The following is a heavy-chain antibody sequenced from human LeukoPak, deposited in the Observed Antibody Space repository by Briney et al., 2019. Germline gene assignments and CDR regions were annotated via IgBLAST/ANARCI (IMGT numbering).Heavy chain of an antibody. CDR2: FDPEDDET. V-gene: IGHV1-24*01. CDR1: GYTLTDSS. CDR3: ARGREFWSGYDAFDI. J-gene: IGHJ3*02. Sequence: ASVKVSCKVYGYTLTDSSMHWVRQAPGKGLEWMGGFDPEDDETIYAQKFQGRVTMTEDTSTDTAYMELSSLRSEDTAVYYCARGREFWSGYDAFDIWGQGTMVTVSS. D-gene: IGHD3-3*01.